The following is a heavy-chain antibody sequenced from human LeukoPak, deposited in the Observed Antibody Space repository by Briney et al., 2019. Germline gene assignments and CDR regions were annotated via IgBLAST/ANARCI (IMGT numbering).Heavy chain of an antibody. CDR3: ARDSGGHY. CDR2: IISSSTYI. D-gene: IGHD4-23*01. CDR1: GFTFSGYT. Sequence: PGGSLRRSCAASGFTFSGYTMNWVRQAPGKGLEWVSSIISSSTYIYYADSVKGRFTISRDNAKSSLYLQLNSLRAEDTAVYYCARDSGGHYWGQGTLVTVSS. J-gene: IGHJ4*02. V-gene: IGHV3-21*01.